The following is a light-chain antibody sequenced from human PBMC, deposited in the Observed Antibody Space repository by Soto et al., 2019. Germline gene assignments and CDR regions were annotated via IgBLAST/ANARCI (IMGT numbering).Light chain of an antibody. Sequence: DIQLTQSPSALFASVGDRVTITCRASQPISTYLHWYQQKPGKVPNLLVYRASSLQSGVPSRFSGGGSGTDFTLTISGLRPEDFATYYCQQSYTSPPTFGQGTTVEIK. V-gene: IGKV1-39*01. J-gene: IGKJ1*01. CDR3: QQSYTSPPT. CDR1: QPISTY. CDR2: RAS.